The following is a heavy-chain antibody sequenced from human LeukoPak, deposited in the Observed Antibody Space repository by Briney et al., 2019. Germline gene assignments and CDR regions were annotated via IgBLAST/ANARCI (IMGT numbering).Heavy chain of an antibody. Sequence: PGGSLRLSCAASGFTFSSYGMHWVRQAPGKGLEWVAVIWYDGSNKYYADSVKGRFTISRDNSKNTLYLQMNSLRAEDTAVYYCAKESRVPSSRWYVSHYYYYMDVWGKGTTVTVSS. CDR3: AKESRVPSSRWYVSHYYYYMDV. CDR2: IWYDGSNK. J-gene: IGHJ6*03. CDR1: GFTFSSYG. D-gene: IGHD6-19*01. V-gene: IGHV3-33*06.